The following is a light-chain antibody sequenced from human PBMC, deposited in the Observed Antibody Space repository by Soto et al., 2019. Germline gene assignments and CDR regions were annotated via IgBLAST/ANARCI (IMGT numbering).Light chain of an antibody. CDR2: GAS. V-gene: IGKV3-20*01. CDR3: QQHDTSLTWT. Sequence: EIVLTQSPVTLSVSPGESATLSCRASQSIASNYLAWYQQKPGQPPGLLIYGASKRATGIPDRFSGSGSGADFTLTISRLEPEDFAIYYCQQHDTSLTWTFGQGTKVEIK. J-gene: IGKJ1*01. CDR1: QSIASNY.